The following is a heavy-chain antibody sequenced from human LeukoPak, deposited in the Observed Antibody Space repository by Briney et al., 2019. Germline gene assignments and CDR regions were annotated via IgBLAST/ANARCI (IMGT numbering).Heavy chain of an antibody. Sequence: SETLSLTCTVSGGSICSYYWSWIRQPAGKGLEWIGRIYTSGSTNYNPSLKSRVTMSVDTSKNQFSLKLSSVTAADTAVYYCARGKRYYYDSSGYQYYFDYWGQGTLVTVSS. CDR3: ARGKRYYYDSSGYQYYFDY. V-gene: IGHV4-4*07. D-gene: IGHD3-22*01. J-gene: IGHJ4*02. CDR2: IYTSGST. CDR1: GGSICSYY.